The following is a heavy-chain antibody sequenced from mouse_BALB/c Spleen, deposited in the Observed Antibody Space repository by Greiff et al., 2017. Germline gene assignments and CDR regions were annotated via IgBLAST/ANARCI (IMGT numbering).Heavy chain of an antibody. J-gene: IGHJ4*01. CDR1: GFSLSRYS. CDR2: IWGGGST. Sequence: VKLVESGPGLVAPSQSLSITCTVSGFSLSRYSVHWVRQPPGKGLEWLGMIWGGGSTDYNSALKSRLSISKDNTKSQVFLKMNSLQTDDTAMYYCASLSYCGSSYGMDYAMDYWGQGTSVTVSS. V-gene: IGHV2-6-4*01. CDR3: ASLSYCGSSYGMDYAMDY. D-gene: IGHD1-1*01.